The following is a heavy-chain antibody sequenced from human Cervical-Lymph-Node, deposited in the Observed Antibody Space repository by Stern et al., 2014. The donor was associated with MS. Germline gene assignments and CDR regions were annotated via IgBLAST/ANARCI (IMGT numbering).Heavy chain of an antibody. Sequence: QVTLKESGPALVKPTQTLTLTCTFSGFSLSTSGMCVSWIRQPPGKALEWLALIDWDDDKYYSTSLKARRTLSKHPSKNQGGLTMTNMDPVDTATYYCARIRVQPRGYYGMDVWGQGTTVTVSS. J-gene: IGHJ6*02. CDR1: GFSLSTSGMC. V-gene: IGHV2-70*01. CDR2: IDWDDDK. D-gene: IGHD1-1*01. CDR3: ARIRVQPRGYYGMDV.